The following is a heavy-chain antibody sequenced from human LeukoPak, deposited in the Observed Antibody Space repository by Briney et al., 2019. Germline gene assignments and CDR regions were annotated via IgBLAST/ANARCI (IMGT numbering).Heavy chain of an antibody. J-gene: IGHJ4*02. CDR3: ARSLCCSSTDCYQDY. Sequence: SETLSLTCAVYGGSFRGYYWSWIRQPPGKGLEWIGEINHSGSTNYNPSLKSRVTISVDTSKNQFSLKLSSVTAADTAVYYCARSLCCSSTDCYQDYWGQGTLVTVSS. CDR1: GGSFRGYY. CDR2: INHSGST. V-gene: IGHV4-34*01. D-gene: IGHD2-2*01.